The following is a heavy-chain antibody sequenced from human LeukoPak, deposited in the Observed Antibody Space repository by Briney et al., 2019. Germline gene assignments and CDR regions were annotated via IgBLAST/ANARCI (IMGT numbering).Heavy chain of an antibody. Sequence: PSETLSLTCAIYGGSFSGYYWSWIRQPPGKGLEWIGEINHSGGTNYNPSLKSRVTISVDTSKNQFSLKLSSVTAADTAVYYCARGYLAGYSSSWYGGAYDYWGQGTLVTVSS. CDR3: ARGYLAGYSSSWYGGAYDY. CDR2: INHSGGT. CDR1: GGSFSGYY. D-gene: IGHD6-13*01. V-gene: IGHV4-34*01. J-gene: IGHJ4*02.